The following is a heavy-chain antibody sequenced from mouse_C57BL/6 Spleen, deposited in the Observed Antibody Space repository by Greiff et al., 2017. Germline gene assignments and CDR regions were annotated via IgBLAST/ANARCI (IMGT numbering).Heavy chain of an antibody. J-gene: IGHJ1*03. D-gene: IGHD4-1*01. CDR1: GFTFSDYY. V-gene: IGHV5-16*01. Sequence: EVKLMESEGGLVQPGSSMKLSCTASGFTFSDYYMAWVRQVPEKGLEWVANINYDGSSTYYLDSLKSRFIISRDNAKNILYLQMSSLKSEDTATYYCARGDWDGNWYFDVWGTGTTVTVSS. CDR3: ARGDWDGNWYFDV. CDR2: INYDGSST.